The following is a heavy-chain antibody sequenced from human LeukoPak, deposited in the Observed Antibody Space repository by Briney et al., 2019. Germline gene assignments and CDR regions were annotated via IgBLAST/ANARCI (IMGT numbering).Heavy chain of an antibody. CDR3: ARDTRTFDY. CDR1: GFTFSSFR. D-gene: IGHD1-26*01. V-gene: IGHV3-7*01. Sequence: GGSLRLSCAASGFTFSSFRMNWVRQAPGKGLEWVANIKQDGSEKYYVDSVKGRFTISRDNAKNSLFLQMNSLRAEDTAVYYCARDTRTFDYWGQGTLVTVSS. J-gene: IGHJ4*02. CDR2: IKQDGSEK.